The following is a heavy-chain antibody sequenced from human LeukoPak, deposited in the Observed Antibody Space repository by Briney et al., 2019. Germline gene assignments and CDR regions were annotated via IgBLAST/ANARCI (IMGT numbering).Heavy chain of an antibody. Sequence: GGSLTLSCAASGFTFSSYSMNWVRQAPGKGLEWVSFISSSSSYIYYADSVKGRFTISRDNAKNSLYLQMNSLRAEDTAVYYCAELGITMIGGVWGKGTTVTISS. V-gene: IGHV3-21*01. CDR3: AELGITMIGGV. CDR2: ISSSSSYI. J-gene: IGHJ6*04. D-gene: IGHD3-10*02. CDR1: GFTFSSYS.